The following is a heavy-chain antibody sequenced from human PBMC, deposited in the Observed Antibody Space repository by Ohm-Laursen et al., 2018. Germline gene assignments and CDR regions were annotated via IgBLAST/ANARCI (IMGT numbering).Heavy chain of an antibody. Sequence: SLRLSCAAPGFTFSDYYMSWIRQAPGKGLEWVSYISSSGSTIYYADSVKGRFTISRDNAKNSLYLQMNSLRAEDTAVYYCARDRTYDSSGTLGHWGQGTLVTVSS. V-gene: IGHV3-11*01. CDR2: ISSSGSTI. J-gene: IGHJ4*02. CDR3: ARDRTYDSSGTLGH. CDR1: GFTFSDYY. D-gene: IGHD3-22*01.